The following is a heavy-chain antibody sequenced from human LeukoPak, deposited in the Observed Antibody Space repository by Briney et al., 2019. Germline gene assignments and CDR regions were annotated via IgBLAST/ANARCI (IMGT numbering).Heavy chain of an antibody. CDR3: ARGMTYYDILSPFDY. CDR2: INPNSGGT. D-gene: IGHD3-9*01. Sequence: ASVKVSCKASGYTFTGYYMHWVRQAPGQGLEWMGWINPNSGGTNYAQKFQGRVTMTRDTSISTAYMELSRLRSDDTAVYYCARGMTYYDILSPFDYWGQGTLVTVSS. V-gene: IGHV1-2*02. J-gene: IGHJ4*02. CDR1: GYTFTGYY.